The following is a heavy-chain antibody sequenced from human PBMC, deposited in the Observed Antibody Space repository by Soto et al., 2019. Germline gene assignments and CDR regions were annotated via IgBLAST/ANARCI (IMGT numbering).Heavy chain of an antibody. V-gene: IGHV4-31*11. Sequence: SVTLALTCAVSGGSISSGGYYWSWVRQHPGQGLEWIGHIYRSGSTYFNPSLKSRVTISVDTPKNQFSLKRTSVTAADTAVYYCARDKITGLFDYWGQGTLVTVSS. CDR3: ARDKITGLFDY. D-gene: IGHD2-8*02. J-gene: IGHJ4*02. CDR1: GGSISSGGYY. CDR2: IYRSGST.